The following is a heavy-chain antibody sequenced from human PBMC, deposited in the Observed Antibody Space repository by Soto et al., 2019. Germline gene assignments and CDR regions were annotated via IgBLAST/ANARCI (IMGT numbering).Heavy chain of an antibody. Sequence: QVQLQESGPGLEKPSQTLSLTCTVSGGSISSGGYYWSWIRQHPGKGLEWIGYIYYSGSTYYNPSLKSRVTISVDTSKNQFSLKLSSVTAADTAVYYCARGGSWTYNWFDPWGQGTLVTVSS. CDR3: ARGGSWTYNWFDP. D-gene: IGHD6-13*01. J-gene: IGHJ5*02. V-gene: IGHV4-31*03. CDR2: IYYSGST. CDR1: GGSISSGGYY.